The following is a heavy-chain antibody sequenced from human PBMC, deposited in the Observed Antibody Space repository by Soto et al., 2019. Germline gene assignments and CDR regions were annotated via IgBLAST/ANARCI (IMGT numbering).Heavy chain of an antibody. J-gene: IGHJ4*02. CDR1: GGSISSISYY. V-gene: IGHV4-39*01. D-gene: IGHD7-27*01. Sequence: SQTLCLRWSVSGGSISSISYYRGWIRQPPGKGLEWIGSIYYSGSTYYNPSLKSRVTISVDTSKNQFSLKLSSVTAADTAVYYCARQGPHGANWVRYFDSWGQGTLVTVSS. CDR3: ARQGPHGANWVRYFDS. CDR2: IYYSGST.